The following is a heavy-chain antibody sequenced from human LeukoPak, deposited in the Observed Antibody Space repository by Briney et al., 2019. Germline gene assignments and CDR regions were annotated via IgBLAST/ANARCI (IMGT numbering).Heavy chain of an antibody. CDR3: ARGGSGGWYRYYFDY. CDR2: ISGGGGST. V-gene: IGHV3-23*01. Sequence: GGSLRLSCAASGFTFTSYSMNWVRQAPGKGGEWVSTISGGGGSTYYADSVKGRFTISRDNSKNTLYLQVNSLRAEDTAVYYCARGGSGGWYRYYFDYWGQGTLVTVSS. D-gene: IGHD6-19*01. CDR1: GFTFTSYS. J-gene: IGHJ4*02.